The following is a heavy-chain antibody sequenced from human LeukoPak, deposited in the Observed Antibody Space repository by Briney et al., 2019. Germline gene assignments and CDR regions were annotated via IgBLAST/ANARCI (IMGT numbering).Heavy chain of an antibody. CDR1: GGTFSSYA. CDR3: ARVNTAMALAHFDY. D-gene: IGHD5-18*01. J-gene: IGHJ4*02. CDR2: IIPIFGTA. V-gene: IGHV1-69*13. Sequence: SVKVSCKASGGTFSSYAISWVRQAPGQGLEWMGGIIPIFGTADYAQRFQGRVTITADESTSTAYMELSSLRSEDTAVYYCARVNTAMALAHFDYWGQGTLVTVSS.